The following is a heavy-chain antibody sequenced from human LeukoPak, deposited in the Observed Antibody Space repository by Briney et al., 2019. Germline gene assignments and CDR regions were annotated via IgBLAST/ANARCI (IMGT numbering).Heavy chain of an antibody. CDR3: ARDQTYSGSGIYTYFDY. D-gene: IGHD3-10*01. CDR1: GGSISSGGHY. V-gene: IGHV4-61*02. J-gene: IGHJ4*02. Sequence: SETLSLTCTVSGGSISSGGHYWSWIRQPAGKGLEYLGRISSTGSTNYNPSLRSRVTISADTSKNHFSLKLTSVTAADTAVYYCARDQTYSGSGIYTYFDYWGQGTLVTVSS. CDR2: ISSTGST.